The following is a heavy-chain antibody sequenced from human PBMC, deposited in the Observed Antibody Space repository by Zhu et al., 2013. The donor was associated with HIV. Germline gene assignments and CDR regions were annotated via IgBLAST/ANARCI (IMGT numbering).Heavy chain of an antibody. CDR3: ARDFFYERPGAGYY. J-gene: IGHJ4*02. CDR2: INPKSGGS. D-gene: IGHD3-22*01. Sequence: QVQLVQSGAEVKKPGASVNVSCKASGCTFTGYYMHWVRQAPGQGLEWMGWINPKSGGSNYAQKFHGRVTMTRDTSINTVYMELRSLRSDDTAAYYCARDFFYERPGAGYYWGQGTLVIVSX. V-gene: IGHV1-2*02. CDR1: GCTFTGYY.